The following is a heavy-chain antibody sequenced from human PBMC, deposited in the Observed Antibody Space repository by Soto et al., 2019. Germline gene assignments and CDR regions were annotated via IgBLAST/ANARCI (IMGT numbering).Heavy chain of an antibody. V-gene: IGHV4-34*01. CDR1: GGSFSGYY. J-gene: IGHJ6*02. CDR2: INHSGST. D-gene: IGHD2-15*01. CDR3: ARVTGSYYYGMDV. Sequence: QVQLQQWGAGLLKPSETLSLTCAVYGGSFSGYYWSWIRQPPGKGLEWIGEINHSGSTNYNPSLKSRVTISVDTSKNQFSRKLSSVTAADTAVYYCARVTGSYYYGMDVWGQGTTVTVSS.